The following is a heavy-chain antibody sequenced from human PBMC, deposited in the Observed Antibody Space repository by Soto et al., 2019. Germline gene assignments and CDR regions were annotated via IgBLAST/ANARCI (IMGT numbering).Heavy chain of an antibody. Sequence: ASVKVSCKVSGHTLTEISMHWVRQAPGKGLEWMGGFHPEDGETIYAPKFQGRVTMTEDTSTDTAYMELSSLRSGDTAVYYCATDSGSTYYYYGLDVWGQGTTVTVSS. J-gene: IGHJ6*02. CDR3: ATDSGSTYYYYGLDV. CDR2: FHPEDGET. D-gene: IGHD6-25*01. V-gene: IGHV1-24*01. CDR1: GHTLTEIS.